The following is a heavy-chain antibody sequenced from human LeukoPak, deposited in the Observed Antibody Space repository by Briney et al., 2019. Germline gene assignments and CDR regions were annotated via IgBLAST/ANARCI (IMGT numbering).Heavy chain of an antibody. J-gene: IGHJ4*02. V-gene: IGHV4-39*01. CDR3: ARGVTSLIDY. CDR2: IYSSGST. CDR1: GVSISSSSYY. D-gene: IGHD5-18*01. Sequence: PSETLSLTCNVSGVSISSSSYYWGWIRQPPGKGLEWIGRIYSSGSTYYNSSLKSRVTISIDTSKNQVSLKMSSVTAADTAVYYCARGVTSLIDYWGQGILVTVSS.